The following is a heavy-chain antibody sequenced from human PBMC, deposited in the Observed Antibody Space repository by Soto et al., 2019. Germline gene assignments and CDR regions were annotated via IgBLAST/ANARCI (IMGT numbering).Heavy chain of an antibody. J-gene: IGHJ3*01. CDR1: GFTFSSYW. CDR3: AREGLDTAGFFDV. D-gene: IGHD6-13*01. CDR2: IEGDGSST. Sequence: GGSLRLSCAASGFTFSSYWMHWVRQAPGKGLEWVSRIEGDGSSTTSADSVKGRFTVSRDDARNALYLQMSSLRADDTAIYYCAREGLDTAGFFDVWGQGTMVTVSS. V-gene: IGHV3-74*01.